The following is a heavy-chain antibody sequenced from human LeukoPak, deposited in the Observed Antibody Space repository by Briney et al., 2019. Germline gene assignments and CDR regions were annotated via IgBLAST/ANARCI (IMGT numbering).Heavy chain of an antibody. CDR1: GFTFSSYG. J-gene: IGHJ6*03. V-gene: IGHV3-30*02. D-gene: IGHD3-3*01. Sequence: GGSLRLSCAASGFTFSSYGMHWVRQAPGKGLEWVAFIRYDGSNKYYADSVKGRFTISRDNSKNTLYLQMNSLRAEDTAVYYCAKDGSFFYSYMDVWGKGTTVTVSS. CDR3: AKDGSFFYSYMDV. CDR2: IRYDGSNK.